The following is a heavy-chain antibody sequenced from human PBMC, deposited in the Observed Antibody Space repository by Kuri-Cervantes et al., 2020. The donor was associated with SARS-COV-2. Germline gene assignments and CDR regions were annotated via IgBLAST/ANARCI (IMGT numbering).Heavy chain of an antibody. J-gene: IGHJ4*02. V-gene: IGHV4-59*01. CDR1: GVSMSTFY. Sequence: GSLRLSCTVSGVSMSTFYWSWIRQPPGKGLEWIGYIFNNGKTNYSPSLKSRVTISTDTSKSQFSLKLHLHSVTAADTAVYYCARLYYDILTGYYRHYFDHWGQGTLVTVSS. CDR2: IFNNGKT. D-gene: IGHD3-9*01. CDR3: ARLYYDILTGYYRHYFDH.